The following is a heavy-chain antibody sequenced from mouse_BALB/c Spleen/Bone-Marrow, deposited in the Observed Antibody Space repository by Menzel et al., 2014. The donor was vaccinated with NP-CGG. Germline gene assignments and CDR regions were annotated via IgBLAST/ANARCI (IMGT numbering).Heavy chain of an antibody. CDR3: ARGEYGNAWFAY. J-gene: IGHJ3*01. D-gene: IGHD2-10*02. CDR2: IYPGNGGT. V-gene: IGHV1-12*01. Sequence: SGAELVRSGASVKMSCKASGYTFTSYNMHWVRQTPGQGLEWIGYIYPGNGGTKYNQKLKGKATLTADTSSSTAYMQISSLTPEDSAVYFCARGEYGNAWFAYWGQGTLVTVSA. CDR1: GYTFTSYN.